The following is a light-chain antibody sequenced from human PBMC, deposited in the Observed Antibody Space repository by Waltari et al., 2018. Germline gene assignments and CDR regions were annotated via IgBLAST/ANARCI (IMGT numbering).Light chain of an antibody. CDR2: DVN. J-gene: IGLJ3*02. CDR1: GSAIDGSVF. V-gene: IGLV2-14*03. Sequence: QFALTQPASVSGSPGPSITILCIGVGSAIDGSVFVSWYQHHPGKAPQVIIYDVNNRPSGISDRFSASKSANTASLTISGLQSEDEGDYYCSSQTLDGVVLFGGGTRVTV. CDR3: SSQTLDGVVL.